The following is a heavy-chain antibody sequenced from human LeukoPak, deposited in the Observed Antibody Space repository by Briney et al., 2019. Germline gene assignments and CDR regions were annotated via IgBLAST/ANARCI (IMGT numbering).Heavy chain of an antibody. D-gene: IGHD1-26*01. CDR2: ISSSSSYI. V-gene: IGHV3-21*01. Sequence: KPGGSLRLSCAASGFTFSSYSMNWVRQAPGKGLEWVSSISSSSSYIYYADSVKGRFTISRDNAKNSLYLQMNSLRAEDTAVYYCARKNGAYWYLDLWGRGTLVTVSS. J-gene: IGHJ2*01. CDR1: GFTFSSYS. CDR3: ARKNGAYWYLDL.